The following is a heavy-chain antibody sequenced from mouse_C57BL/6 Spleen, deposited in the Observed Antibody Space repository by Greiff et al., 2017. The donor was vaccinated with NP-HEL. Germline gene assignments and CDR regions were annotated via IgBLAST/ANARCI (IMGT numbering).Heavy chain of an antibody. J-gene: IGHJ3*01. CDR3: ARLYYYGSTPFAY. CDR2: ISSGGSYT. V-gene: IGHV5-6*01. D-gene: IGHD1-1*01. Sequence: EVHLVESGGDLVKPGGSLKLSCAASGFTFSSYGMSWVRQTPDKRLEWVATISSGGSYTYYPDSVKGRFTISRDNAKNTLYLQMSSLKSEDTAMYYCARLYYYGSTPFAYWGQGTLVTVSA. CDR1: GFTFSSYG.